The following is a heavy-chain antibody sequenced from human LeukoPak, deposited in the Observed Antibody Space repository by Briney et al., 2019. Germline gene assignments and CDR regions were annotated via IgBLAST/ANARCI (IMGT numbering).Heavy chain of an antibody. V-gene: IGHV1-18*01. CDR3: ARITMLVVVDY. CDR1: GYTFTSYG. D-gene: IGHD3-22*01. CDR2: ISPYNGDT. Sequence: ASVKVSCKASGYTFTSYGISWVRQAPGQGLDWLGWISPYNGDTNYAQNLQGRITMTTDTSTSTAYMELRSLRSDDTAVYYCARITMLVVVDYWGQGTLVTVSS. J-gene: IGHJ4*02.